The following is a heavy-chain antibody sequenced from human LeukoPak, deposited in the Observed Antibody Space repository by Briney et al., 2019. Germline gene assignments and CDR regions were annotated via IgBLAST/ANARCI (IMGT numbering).Heavy chain of an antibody. Sequence: GGSLRLSCAASGFTFSDYDMHWVRQTPGKGLEWVALISYDGSKKYYADSVKGRFAISRDNSKNTLFLQMNSLRAEDTAVYYCASVNRDNYGSLFDYWGQGTLVTVSS. V-gene: IGHV3-30*03. CDR3: ASVNRDNYGSLFDY. J-gene: IGHJ4*02. CDR2: ISYDGSKK. D-gene: IGHD3-10*01. CDR1: GFTFSDYD.